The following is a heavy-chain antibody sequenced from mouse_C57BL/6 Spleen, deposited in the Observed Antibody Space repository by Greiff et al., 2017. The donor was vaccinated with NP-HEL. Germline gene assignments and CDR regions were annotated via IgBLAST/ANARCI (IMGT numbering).Heavy chain of an antibody. J-gene: IGHJ4*01. CDR2: IYPGSGNT. Sequence: VQLQQSGAELVRPGASVKLSCKASGYTFTDYYINWVKQRPGQGLEWIARIYPGSGNTYYNEKFKGKATLTAEKSSSTAYMQLSSLTSEDSAVYFCARGPEGYAMDYWGQGTSVTVSS. CDR3: ARGPEGYAMDY. CDR1: GYTFTDYY. V-gene: IGHV1-76*01.